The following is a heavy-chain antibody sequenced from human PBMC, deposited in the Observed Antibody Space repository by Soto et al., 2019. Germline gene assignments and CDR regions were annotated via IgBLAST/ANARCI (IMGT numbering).Heavy chain of an antibody. Sequence: QVQLVQSGAEVKKPGSSVKVSCKASGGTFSRYTINWVRQAPGQGLEWMGRIIPIAAIANYTQKFQGRVTITVDKSSTTAYMDRSSLRSDDTAVYYCARGSTIVRGAPSWFDPWGQGTLVTVSS. CDR2: IIPIAAIA. CDR3: ARGSTIVRGAPSWFDP. CDR1: GGTFSRYT. D-gene: IGHD3-10*01. J-gene: IGHJ5*02. V-gene: IGHV1-69*02.